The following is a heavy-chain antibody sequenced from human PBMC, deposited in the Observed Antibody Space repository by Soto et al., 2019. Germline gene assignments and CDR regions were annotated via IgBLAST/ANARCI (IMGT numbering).Heavy chain of an antibody. D-gene: IGHD3-10*01. J-gene: IGHJ4*02. Sequence: QVQLVQSGAELKKPGASVKVSCKASGYTFSNYDMNWVRQATGQGPEWIGWVNPNNGDTSYAQKFQGRVTRTTDISTTTAYMELTSLRSEDTAIYYCAKVSRKGSAIDFDYWGQGTLITVSS. CDR3: AKVSRKGSAIDFDY. CDR2: VNPNNGDT. V-gene: IGHV1-8*01. CDR1: GYTFSNYD.